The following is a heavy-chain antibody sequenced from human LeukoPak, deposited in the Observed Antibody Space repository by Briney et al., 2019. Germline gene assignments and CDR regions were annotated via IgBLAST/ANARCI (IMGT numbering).Heavy chain of an antibody. V-gene: IGHV3-30*02. J-gene: IGHJ6*04. CDR1: GFTFSSYA. CDR2: IRYDGSNK. Sequence: GGSLRLSCAASGFTFSSYAMHWVRQAPGKGLEWVAFIRYDGSNKYYADSVKGRFTISRDNSKNTLYLQMNSLRAEDTAVYYCAKDPVPYSNYAGCMDVWGKGTTVTVSS. D-gene: IGHD4-11*01. CDR3: AKDPVPYSNYAGCMDV.